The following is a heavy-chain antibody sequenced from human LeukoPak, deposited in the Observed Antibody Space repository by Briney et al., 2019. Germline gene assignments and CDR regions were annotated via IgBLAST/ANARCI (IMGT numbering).Heavy chain of an antibody. Sequence: GESLKISCKGSGYSFTSYWIGWVRQMPGKGLEWMGIIYPGDSDTRYSPSFQGQVTISADKSISTAYLQWSSLKASDTAMYYCARGPARIQLWSVLSVGFDYWGQGTLVTVSS. CDR3: ARGPARIQLWSVLSVGFDY. J-gene: IGHJ4*02. V-gene: IGHV5-51*01. CDR1: GYSFTSYW. D-gene: IGHD5-18*01. CDR2: IYPGDSDT.